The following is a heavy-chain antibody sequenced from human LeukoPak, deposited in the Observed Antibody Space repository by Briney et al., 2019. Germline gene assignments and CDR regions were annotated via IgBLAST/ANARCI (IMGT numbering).Heavy chain of an antibody. CDR2: ISGDGGSA. Sequence: GGSLRLSCAASGLTFDDYAMHWVRQAPGKGLEWVSLISGDGGSAYYADSVKGRFTISRDNSKNSLYLQMSSLKTEDTALYYCAKDKSSSRGRDSNLGYWGQGTLVTVSS. CDR1: GLTFDDYA. D-gene: IGHD6-6*01. CDR3: AKDKSSSRGRDSNLGY. J-gene: IGHJ4*02. V-gene: IGHV3-43*02.